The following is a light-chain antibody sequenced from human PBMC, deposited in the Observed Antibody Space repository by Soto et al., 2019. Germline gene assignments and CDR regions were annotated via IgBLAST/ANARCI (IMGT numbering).Light chain of an antibody. Sequence: DIEMTQSPSSLSASVGDSVTITCQASQDISNYLSWFQQKPGKPPRLLIYDASNLETGVPSRISGTGSATDFTFTLSFVQPEDIVRYYCQQYDNLGTFGQGTKLEIK. CDR1: QDISNY. CDR2: DAS. CDR3: QQYDNLGT. V-gene: IGKV1-33*01. J-gene: IGKJ2*01.